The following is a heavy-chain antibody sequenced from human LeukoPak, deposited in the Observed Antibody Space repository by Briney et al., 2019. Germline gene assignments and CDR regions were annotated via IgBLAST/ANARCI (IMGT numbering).Heavy chain of an antibody. J-gene: IGHJ3*02. V-gene: IGHV4-59*01. Sequence: PSETLSLTCTVSGGSISSYYWSWIRQPPGKGLEWIGYIYYSGSTNYNPSLKSRVTISVDTSKNQFSLKLSSVTAADTAVYYCARVHTYYYDSSGSDAFDIWGQGTMVTVSS. CDR1: GGSISSYY. CDR3: ARVHTYYYDSSGSDAFDI. CDR2: IYYSGST. D-gene: IGHD3-22*01.